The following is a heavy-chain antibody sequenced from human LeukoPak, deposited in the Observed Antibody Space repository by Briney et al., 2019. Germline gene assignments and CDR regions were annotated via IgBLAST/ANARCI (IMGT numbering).Heavy chain of an antibody. CDR3: ASGGTYYDILTGYYRDYYFDY. CDR1: GGTFSSYA. D-gene: IGHD3-9*01. Sequence: ASVKVSCKASGGTFSSYAISWVRQAPGQGLEWMGGIIPIFGTANYAQKFQGRVTITADESTSTAYMELSSLRSEDTAVYYCASGGTYYDILTGYYRDYYFDYWGQGTLVTVSS. J-gene: IGHJ4*02. CDR2: IIPIFGTA. V-gene: IGHV1-69*13.